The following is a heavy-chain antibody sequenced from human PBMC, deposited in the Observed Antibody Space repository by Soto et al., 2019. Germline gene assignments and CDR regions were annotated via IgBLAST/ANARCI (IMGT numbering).Heavy chain of an antibody. V-gene: IGHV3-21*04. Sequence: GGSLRLSCAASGFTFSSYSMNWVRQAPGKGLEWVSSISSSSYIYYADSVKGRFTISRDNAKNSLYLQMNSLRAEDTAVYYCAKGEDYYDSSGYPDYWGQGTLVTVSS. D-gene: IGHD3-22*01. CDR3: AKGEDYYDSSGYPDY. CDR1: GFTFSSYS. CDR2: ISSSSYI. J-gene: IGHJ4*02.